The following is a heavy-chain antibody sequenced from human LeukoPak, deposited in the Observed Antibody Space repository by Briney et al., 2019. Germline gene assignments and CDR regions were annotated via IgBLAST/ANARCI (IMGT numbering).Heavy chain of an antibody. D-gene: IGHD2-15*01. J-gene: IGHJ3*02. Sequence: SETLSLTCTVSGGSISSGGYYWSWIRQPAGKGLEWIGRIYSSGSTNYNPSLKSRVTMSVDTSKNQSSLKLSSVTAADTAVYYCARWRVVHASSAFDIWGQGTMVTVSS. CDR2: IYSSGST. CDR1: GGSISSGGYY. CDR3: ARWRVVHASSAFDI. V-gene: IGHV4-61*02.